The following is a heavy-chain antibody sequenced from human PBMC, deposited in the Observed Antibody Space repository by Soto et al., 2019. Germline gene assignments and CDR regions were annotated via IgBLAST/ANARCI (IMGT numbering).Heavy chain of an antibody. V-gene: IGHV5-51*01. D-gene: IGHD3-16*01. CDR3: ARRAEIYDWFDP. CDR2: IYCGDSDTGYP. Sequence: PGESQKISCKGSGYSFANYWIAWVRQMPGKGLEWMGIIYCGDSDTGYPRYSPSFQGQVTISVDKSISTAYLQWSSLKASDTAMYYCARRAEIYDWFDPWGQGTLVTVSS. CDR1: GYSFANYW. J-gene: IGHJ5*02.